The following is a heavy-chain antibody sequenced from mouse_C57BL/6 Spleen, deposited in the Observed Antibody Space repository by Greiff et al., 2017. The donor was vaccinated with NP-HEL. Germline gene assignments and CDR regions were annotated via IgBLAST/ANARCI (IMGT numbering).Heavy chain of an antibody. CDR1: GYAFSSSW. V-gene: IGHV1-82*01. D-gene: IGHD2-3*01. CDR3: AMIYDGLYYFDY. CDR2: IYPGDGDT. J-gene: IGHJ2*01. Sequence: VQLQESGPELVKPGASVKISCKASGYAFSSSWMNWVKQRPGKGLEWIGRIYPGDGDTNYNGQFKGKATLTADKSSSTAYMQLSSLTSEDSAVYFCAMIYDGLYYFDYWGQGTTLTVSS.